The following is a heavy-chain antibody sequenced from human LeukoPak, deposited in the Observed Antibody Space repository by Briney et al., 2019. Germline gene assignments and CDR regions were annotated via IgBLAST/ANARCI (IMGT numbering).Heavy chain of an antibody. J-gene: IGHJ4*02. D-gene: IGHD6-13*01. CDR1: GFTVSSNS. CDR3: ARAFSSSQRVPGY. Sequence: PGGSLRLSCTVSGFTVSSNSMSWVRQAPGKGLEWVSFIYSDNTHYSDSVKGRFTISRDNSKNTLYLQMNSLRAEDTAVYYCARAFSSSQRVPGYWGQGTLVTVSS. V-gene: IGHV3-53*01. CDR2: IYSDNT.